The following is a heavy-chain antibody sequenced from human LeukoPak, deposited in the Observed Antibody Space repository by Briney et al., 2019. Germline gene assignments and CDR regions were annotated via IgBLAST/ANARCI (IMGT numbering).Heavy chain of an antibody. CDR2: INPSGGST. CDR3: ARSLRSLARASQMDV. Sequence: ASVKVSCKASGYTFTSYCMHWVRQAPGQGLEWMGIINPSGGSTSYAQKFQGRVTMTRDMSTSTVYMELSSLRSEDTAVYYCARSLRSLARASQMDVWGKGTTVTVSS. D-gene: IGHD6-13*01. V-gene: IGHV1-46*01. CDR1: GYTFTSYC. J-gene: IGHJ6*04.